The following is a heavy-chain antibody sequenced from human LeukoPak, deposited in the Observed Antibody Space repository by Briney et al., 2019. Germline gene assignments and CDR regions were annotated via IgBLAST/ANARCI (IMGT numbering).Heavy chain of an antibody. Sequence: PGRSLRLSCAASGFTFSSYGMHWVRQAPGKGLEWVAVISYDGSNKYYADSVKGRFTISRDNFKNTLYLQMNSLRAEDTAVYYCAKDSSGYYLGYYFDYWGQGTLVTVSS. J-gene: IGHJ4*02. CDR1: GFTFSSYG. D-gene: IGHD3-22*01. CDR2: ISYDGSNK. CDR3: AKDSSGYYLGYYFDY. V-gene: IGHV3-30*18.